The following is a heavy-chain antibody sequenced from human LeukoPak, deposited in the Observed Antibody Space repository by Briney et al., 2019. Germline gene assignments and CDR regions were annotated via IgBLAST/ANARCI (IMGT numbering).Heavy chain of an antibody. Sequence: GGSLRLSCTASGFTFTNHGMTWVRQAPGKGLEWVSAIAIGADTTYYADSVKGRFTISRDNSKSTLYLQMNGLRVGDTGIYYCAKEIRPNDYWGQGTLVTVSS. D-gene: IGHD6-6*01. CDR2: IAIGADTT. J-gene: IGHJ4*02. V-gene: IGHV3-23*01. CDR3: AKEIRPNDY. CDR1: GFTFTNHG.